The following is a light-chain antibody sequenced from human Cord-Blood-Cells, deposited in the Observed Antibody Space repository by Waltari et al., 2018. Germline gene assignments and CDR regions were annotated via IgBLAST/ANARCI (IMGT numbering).Light chain of an antibody. V-gene: IGLV2-23*02. CDR2: EVS. Sequence: QSALTQPASVSVSPGQSTTISCTGTSSDVGSYNLFSCYQQHPGKAPKLMIYEVSKQPSGVSNRFSGSKSGNTASLTISWLQAEDEADYYCCSYAGSWVFGGGTKLTVL. J-gene: IGLJ3*02. CDR1: SSDVGSYNL. CDR3: CSYAGSWV.